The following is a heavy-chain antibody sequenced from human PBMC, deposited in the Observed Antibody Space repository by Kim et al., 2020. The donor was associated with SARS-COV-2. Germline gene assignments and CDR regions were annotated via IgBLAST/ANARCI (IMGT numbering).Heavy chain of an antibody. CDR1: GGSISTDF. J-gene: IGHJ5*02. D-gene: IGHD1-26*01. CDR3: ARGGLTAPNLFDP. V-gene: IGHV4-59*01. CDR2: VYHTGST. Sequence: SETLSLTCTVSGGSISTDFWSWIRQPPGKGLEWVGYVYHTGSTNYNPSLRSRVTISVDTSKNQFSLRLTALTTADTALYYCARGGLTAPNLFDPWGQG.